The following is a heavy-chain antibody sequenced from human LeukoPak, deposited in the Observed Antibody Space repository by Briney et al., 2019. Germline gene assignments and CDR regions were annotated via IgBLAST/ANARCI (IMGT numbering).Heavy chain of an antibody. J-gene: IGHJ4*02. V-gene: IGHV3-53*01. CDR2: IYSGGST. D-gene: IGHD3-16*01. CDR1: GFTVSSNY. Sequence: GSLRLSCAASGFTVSSNYMSWVRQAPGKGLEWVSVIYSGGSTYYADSVKGRFTISRDNSKNTLYLQMNSLRAEDTAVYYCARAGWGEYFDYWGQGTLVTVPS. CDR3: ARAGWGEYFDY.